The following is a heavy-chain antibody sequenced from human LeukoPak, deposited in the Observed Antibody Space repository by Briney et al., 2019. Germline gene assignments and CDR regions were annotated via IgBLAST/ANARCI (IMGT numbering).Heavy chain of an antibody. CDR2: IYHSGST. J-gene: IGHJ4*02. V-gene: IGHV4-38-2*02. CDR3: ASANYGSGSYRY. CDR1: GYSISSGYY. Sequence: KPSETLSLTCTVSGYSISSGYYWGWIRQPPGKGLEWIGSIYHSGSTYYNPSLKSRVPISVDTSKNQFSLKLSSVTAADTAVYYCASANYGSGSYRYWGQGTLVTVSS. D-gene: IGHD3-10*01.